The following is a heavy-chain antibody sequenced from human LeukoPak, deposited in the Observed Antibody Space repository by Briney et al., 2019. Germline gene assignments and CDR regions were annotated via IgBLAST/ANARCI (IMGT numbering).Heavy chain of an antibody. CDR2: IIPIFGTA. Sequence: ASVKVSFKASGGTFSSYAISWVRQAPGQGLEWMGGIIPIFGTANYAQKFQGRVTITADKSTSTAYMELSSLRSEDTAVYYCARDNSVGDIAWWFDPWGQGTLVTVSS. CDR1: GGTFSSYA. CDR3: ARDNSVGDIAWWFDP. D-gene: IGHD3-16*02. V-gene: IGHV1-69*06. J-gene: IGHJ5*02.